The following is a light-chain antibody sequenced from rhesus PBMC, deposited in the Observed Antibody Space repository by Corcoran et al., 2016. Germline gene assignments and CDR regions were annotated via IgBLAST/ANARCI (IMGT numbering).Light chain of an antibody. CDR3: LQGSNWPRT. V-gene: IGKV3-24*04. CDR1: QSVSSY. Sequence: EIVMTQSPATLALSPGERATLSCRASQSVSSYLAWYQQKPGQAPRLLLHGSSSRATGIPDRFSGSGSGTEFTLTSSRREPEDVGVNFCLQGSNWPRTFGQGTKVEIK. J-gene: IGKJ1*01. CDR2: GSS.